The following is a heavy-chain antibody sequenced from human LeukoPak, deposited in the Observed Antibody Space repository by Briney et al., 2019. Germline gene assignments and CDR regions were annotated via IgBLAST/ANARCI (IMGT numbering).Heavy chain of an antibody. J-gene: IGHJ5*02. CDR3: ARADDYGDYGWFDP. V-gene: IGHV1-2*02. Sequence: ASVKVSCKASGYTFTGYYMHWVRQAPGQGLEWMGWINPNSGGTSYAQKFQGRVTMTRDTSISTAYMELSRLRSDDTAVYYCARADDYGDYGWFDPWGQGTLVTVSS. CDR2: INPNSGGT. CDR1: GYTFTGYY. D-gene: IGHD4-17*01.